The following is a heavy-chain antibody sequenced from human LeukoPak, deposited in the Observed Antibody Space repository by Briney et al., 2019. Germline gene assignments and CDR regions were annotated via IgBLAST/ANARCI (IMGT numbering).Heavy chain of an antibody. Sequence: ASVKVSCKASGYTFAAYYMYWVRQAPGQGLEWMGWIRPNSGGTNYAQKFQGRVTMTRDTSISTAYMELSRLRSDDTAVYYCARRLWVRGVISSYYYYYMDVWGKGTTVTVSS. CDR1: GYTFAAYY. D-gene: IGHD3-10*01. CDR3: ARRLWVRGVISSYYYYYMDV. J-gene: IGHJ6*03. CDR2: IRPNSGGT. V-gene: IGHV1-2*02.